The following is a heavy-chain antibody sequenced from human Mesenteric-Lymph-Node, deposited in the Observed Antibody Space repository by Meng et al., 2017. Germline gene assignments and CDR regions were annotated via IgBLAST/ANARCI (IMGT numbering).Heavy chain of an antibody. CDR2: IYYDGRT. Sequence: SETLSLTCTVSGGSISKSNYYWGWIRQPPGKGLEWIATIYYDGRTFYNPSLKSRVTISLDASKNQFSLRLGSMTAADTAVYFCARWYGSGFDYWGQGTLVTVSS. D-gene: IGHD3-10*01. CDR1: GGSISKSNYY. CDR3: ARWYGSGFDY. J-gene: IGHJ4*02. V-gene: IGHV4-39*07.